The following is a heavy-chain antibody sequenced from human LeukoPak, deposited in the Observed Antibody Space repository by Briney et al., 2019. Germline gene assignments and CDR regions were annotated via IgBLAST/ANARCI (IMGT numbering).Heavy chain of an antibody. CDR1: GGSISSGSYY. D-gene: IGHD6-6*01. Sequence: SETLSLACTVSGGSISSGSYYWSWIRQPAGKGLEWIGRIYTSGSTIYNPSLKSRVTISVDTSKNQFSLKLSSVTAADTAVYYCARSDPRLGGQLLDYMDVWGKGTTVTVSS. CDR2: IYTSGST. J-gene: IGHJ6*03. CDR3: ARSDPRLGGQLLDYMDV. V-gene: IGHV4-61*02.